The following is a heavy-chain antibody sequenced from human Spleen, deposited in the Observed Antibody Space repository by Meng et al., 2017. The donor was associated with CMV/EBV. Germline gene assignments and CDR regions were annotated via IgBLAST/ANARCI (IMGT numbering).Heavy chain of an antibody. V-gene: IGHV3-53*01. CDR3: ARRPSGYYNYYGMDV. CDR1: GFTVSSNY. CDR2: IYSGGST. J-gene: IGHJ6*02. D-gene: IGHD3-3*01. Sequence: GESLKISCAASGFTVSSNYMSWVRQAPGKGLEWVSVIYSGGSTYYADSVKGRFTISRDNSKNTLYLQMNSLRAEDTAVYYCARRPSGYYNYYGMDVWGQGTTVTVSS.